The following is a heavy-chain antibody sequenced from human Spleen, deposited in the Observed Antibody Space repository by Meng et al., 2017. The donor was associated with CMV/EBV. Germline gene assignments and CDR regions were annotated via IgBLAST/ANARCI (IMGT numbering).Heavy chain of an antibody. V-gene: IGHV3-30*02. CDR1: GFAFNNFG. D-gene: IGHD3-9*01. J-gene: IGHJ4*02. CDR2: IGYDGSNK. Sequence: GESLKISCAASGFAFNNFGIHWVRQAPGKGLEWVAFIGYDGSNKYHADSVKGRFTISRDNSKNTLYLQMDSLRYEDTAVYYCAKDLRAARLNVYPGLPLGSWGQGTLVTVSS. CDR3: AKDLRAARLNVYPGLPLGS.